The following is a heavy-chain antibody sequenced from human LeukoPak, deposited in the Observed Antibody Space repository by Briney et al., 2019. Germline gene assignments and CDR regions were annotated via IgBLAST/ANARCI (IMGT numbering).Heavy chain of an antibody. J-gene: IGHJ6*02. Sequence: GGSLRLSCAASGFTFSSYDMPWVRQATGKGLEWVSAIGTAGDTYYPGSVKGRFTISRENAKNSLYLQMNSLRAGDTAVYYCAREGRYCSSTSCYHYYYGMDVWGQGTTVTVSS. CDR1: GFTFSSYD. CDR2: IGTAGDT. V-gene: IGHV3-13*01. CDR3: AREGRYCSSTSCYHYYYGMDV. D-gene: IGHD2-2*01.